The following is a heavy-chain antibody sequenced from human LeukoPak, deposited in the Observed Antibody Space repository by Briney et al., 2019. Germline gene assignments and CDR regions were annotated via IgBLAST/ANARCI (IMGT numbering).Heavy chain of an antibody. Sequence: SETLSLTCAVSGGFISSSSYYWGWIRQPPGKGLEWIGSIYYSGSTYYNPSLKSRVTLSVDTSKNQFSLKMSSVAAADTGVYYCASSANYGGNSGYFDCWGQGTLVTVSS. CDR2: IYYSGST. CDR3: ASSANYGGNSGYFDC. V-gene: IGHV4-39*01. CDR1: GGFISSSSYY. J-gene: IGHJ4*02. D-gene: IGHD4-23*01.